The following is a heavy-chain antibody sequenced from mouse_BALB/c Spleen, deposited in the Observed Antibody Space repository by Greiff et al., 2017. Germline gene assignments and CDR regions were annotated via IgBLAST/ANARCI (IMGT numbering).Heavy chain of an antibody. V-gene: IGHV3-2*02. Sequence: EVHLVESGPGLVKPSQSLSLTCTVTGYSITSDYAWNWIRQFPGNKLEWMGYISYSGSTSYNPSLKSRISITRDTSKNQFFLQLNSVTTEDTATYYCARERREYFDYWGQGTTLTVSS. J-gene: IGHJ2*01. CDR3: ARERREYFDY. CDR1: GYSITSDYA. CDR2: ISYSGST.